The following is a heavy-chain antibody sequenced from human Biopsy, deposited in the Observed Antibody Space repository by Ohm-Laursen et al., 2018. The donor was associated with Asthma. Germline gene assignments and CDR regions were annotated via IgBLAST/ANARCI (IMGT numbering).Heavy chain of an antibody. CDR2: IYSGGTS. Sequence: GSLRLSCAASGFTFSDYYMSWIRQAPGKGLEWVSVIYSGGTSHTADSVRGRFTISRDFSKNTLHLQMHSLRVEDTAVYYCARGDSNGWSHYYFDYWGQGTLVTVSS. J-gene: IGHJ4*02. V-gene: IGHV3-53*01. CDR1: GFTFSDYY. D-gene: IGHD6-19*01. CDR3: ARGDSNGWSHYYFDY.